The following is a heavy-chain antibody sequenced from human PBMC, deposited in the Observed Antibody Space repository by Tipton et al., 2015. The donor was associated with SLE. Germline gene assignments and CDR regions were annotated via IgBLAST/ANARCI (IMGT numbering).Heavy chain of an antibody. D-gene: IGHD6-13*01. CDR1: GGSISSGDYY. CDR2: IYYSGST. J-gene: IGHJ3*02. CDR3: ASSKIAAAATGAFDT. V-gene: IGHV4-61*08. Sequence: TLSLTCTVSGGSISSGDYYWSWIRQPPGKGLEWIGYIYYSGSTNYNPSLKSRVTISVDTSKNQFSLKLSSMTAADTAVYYCASSKIAAAATGAFDTWGQGTMVTVSS.